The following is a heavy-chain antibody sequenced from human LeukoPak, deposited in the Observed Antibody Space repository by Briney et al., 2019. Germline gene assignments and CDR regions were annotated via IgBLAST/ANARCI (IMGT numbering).Heavy chain of an antibody. CDR2: ISWNSGTI. CDR1: GFTFDDYA. CDR3: ARARYRSFLQPDFDY. V-gene: IGHV3-9*01. J-gene: IGHJ4*02. D-gene: IGHD1-14*01. Sequence: PGGSLRLSCAASGFTFDDYAMHWVRQAPGKGLEWVSGISWNSGTIGYVDSVKGRFTISRDNAKNSLYLQMNSLRAEDTAVYYCARARYRSFLQPDFDYWGQGTLVTVSS.